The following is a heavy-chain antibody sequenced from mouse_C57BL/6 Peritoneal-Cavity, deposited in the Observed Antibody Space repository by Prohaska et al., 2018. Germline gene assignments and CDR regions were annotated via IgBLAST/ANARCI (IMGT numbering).Heavy chain of an antibody. CDR3: TRFAY. CDR2: IRLKSDNYAT. CDR1: GFTFSNYW. V-gene: IGHV6-3*01. J-gene: IGHJ3*01. Sequence: EVKLEESGGGLVQPGGSMKLSCVASGFTFSNYWMNWVRQSPEKGLEWVAQIRLKSDNYATHYAESVKGRFTISRDDSKGSVYLQMNNLRAEGTGIYYCTRFAYWGQGTLVTVSA.